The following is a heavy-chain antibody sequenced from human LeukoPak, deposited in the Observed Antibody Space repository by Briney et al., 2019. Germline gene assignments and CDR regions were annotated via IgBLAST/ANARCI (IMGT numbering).Heavy chain of an antibody. J-gene: IGHJ4*02. CDR2: ISFSGVNT. D-gene: IGHD4-17*01. V-gene: IGHV3-23*01. CDR3: AKGGYDYADYVDY. Sequence: RRSLRLSCVASGFAFSNYGMSWVRQAPGQGLEWVSRISFSGVNTYSADSVRGRFTISRVKSKNTLYLQMNSLRAEDTAVYYCAKGGYDYADYVDYWGQGTLVTVSS. CDR1: GFAFSNYG.